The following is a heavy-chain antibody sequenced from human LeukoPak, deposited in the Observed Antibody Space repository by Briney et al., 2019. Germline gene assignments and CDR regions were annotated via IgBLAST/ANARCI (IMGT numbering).Heavy chain of an antibody. D-gene: IGHD2-2*02. J-gene: IGHJ5*02. Sequence: PGGSLRLSCAASGFTFSSYSMTWVRQAPGKGLEWVSSISSSSSYIYYADSVKGRFTISRDNAKNSLYLQMNSLRAEDTAVYYCARGHCSSTSCYTNWFDPWGQGTLVTVSS. V-gene: IGHV3-21*01. CDR3: ARGHCSSTSCYTNWFDP. CDR2: ISSSSSYI. CDR1: GFTFSSYS.